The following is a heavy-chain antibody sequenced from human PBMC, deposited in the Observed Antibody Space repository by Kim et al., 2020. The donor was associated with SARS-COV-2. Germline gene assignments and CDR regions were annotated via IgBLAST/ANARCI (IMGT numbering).Heavy chain of an antibody. Sequence: ASVKVSCKASGYTFKSYPIHWVRQAPGQRLEWMGWVNAANDETKYSQKFQGRVTITRDTSANTAYMDLRSLTFEDTAIYYCARDMNPTVYDYWGQGTLV. CDR2: VNAANDET. CDR3: ARDMNPTVYDY. CDR1: GYTFKSYP. V-gene: IGHV1-3*01. J-gene: IGHJ4*02. D-gene: IGHD4-4*01.